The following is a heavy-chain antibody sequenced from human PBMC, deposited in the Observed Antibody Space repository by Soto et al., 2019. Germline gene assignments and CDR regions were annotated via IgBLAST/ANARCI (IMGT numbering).Heavy chain of an antibody. J-gene: IGHJ5*02. CDR3: ARNIILGWPAGGWFDP. V-gene: IGHV4-30-4*01. CDR2: SYYSGSS. Sequence: QVQLQESGPGLVKPSQTLSLTCTVSGGSISSGDYYWGWIRQPPGKGLEWIGYSYYSGSSYNNPSLKRRVSRAVATSKNQFSLKLNPVSAADTAVYYCARNIILGWPAGGWFDPWGQGTLVTVSS. D-gene: IGHD3-3*01. CDR1: GGSISSGDYY.